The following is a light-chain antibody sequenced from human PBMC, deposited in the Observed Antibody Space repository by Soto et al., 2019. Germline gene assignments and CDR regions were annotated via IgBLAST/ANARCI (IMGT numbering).Light chain of an antibody. CDR2: GAS. J-gene: IGKJ1*01. CDR3: QQYNNWPS. Sequence: EIVMTQSPATLSVVPGERATLSCRASQSVRSNFLAWYQQKPGPAPRLLIYGASTRATGIPARFSGSGSGTEFTLTISSLQSEDFAVYYCQQYNNWPSFGQGTKVDI. V-gene: IGKV3-15*01. CDR1: QSVRSN.